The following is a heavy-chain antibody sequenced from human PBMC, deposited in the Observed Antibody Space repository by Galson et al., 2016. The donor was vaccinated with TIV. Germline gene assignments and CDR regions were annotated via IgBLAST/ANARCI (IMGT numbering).Heavy chain of an antibody. Sequence: PALVKPTQTVTLTCTFSGFSPPTSGVSVVWIRQPPGKALEWLARIDWDADKHFRASLKTRPSIAKDTSKSQVVLRLTDVDPVDTGTYYWLRVPGGFSGLGPFDNWGQGTPVTVSS. V-gene: IGHV2-70*11. CDR2: IDWDADK. CDR3: LRVPGGFSGLGPFDN. CDR1: GFSPPTSGVS. J-gene: IGHJ4*02. D-gene: IGHD3-9*01.